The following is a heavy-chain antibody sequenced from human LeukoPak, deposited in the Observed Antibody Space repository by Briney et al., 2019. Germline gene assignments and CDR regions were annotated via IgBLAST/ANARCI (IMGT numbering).Heavy chain of an antibody. CDR1: GFTFSSYG. CDR2: IWYDGSNK. J-gene: IGHJ4*02. D-gene: IGHD4-11*01. V-gene: IGHV3-33*01. CDR3: ARAPYSNYDYYFDY. Sequence: PGRSLRLSCAASGFTFSSYGMHWVRQAPGKGLEWVAVIWYDGSNKYYADSVKGRFTISRDNSKNTLYLQMNSLRAEDTAVYYCARAPYSNYDYYFDYWGQGTLVTVSS.